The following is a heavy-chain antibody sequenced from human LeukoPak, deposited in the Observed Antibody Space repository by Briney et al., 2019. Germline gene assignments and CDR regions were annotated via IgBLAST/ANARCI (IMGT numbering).Heavy chain of an antibody. D-gene: IGHD1-1*01. CDR1: GFTLSKYA. J-gene: IGHJ6*02. Sequence: GGSLRLSCEGSGFTLSKYAMHWVRQAPGKGLEWVAVISHDGSDKHYGDPVKGRFTISRDNPRNTLSLQMSSLRLDDTAVYYCAREKMEVGYYGLDVWGQGTTVTVSS. CDR3: AREKMEVGYYGLDV. V-gene: IGHV3-30*15. CDR2: ISHDGSDK.